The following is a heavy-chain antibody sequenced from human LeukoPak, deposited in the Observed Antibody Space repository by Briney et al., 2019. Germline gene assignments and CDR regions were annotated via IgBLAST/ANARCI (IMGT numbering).Heavy chain of an antibody. J-gene: IGHJ4*02. Sequence: GGSLRLSCAASGFTFSSYAMRWVRQAPGKGLEWVSDISGSGGSTYYADSVKGRFTISRDNSKHTLYLQMNSLRAEDTAVYYCAKEFLPPWYIIAVAGGDDYWGQGTLVTVSS. CDR3: AKEFLPPWYIIAVAGGDDY. V-gene: IGHV3-23*01. CDR2: ISGSGGST. D-gene: IGHD6-19*01. CDR1: GFTFSSYA.